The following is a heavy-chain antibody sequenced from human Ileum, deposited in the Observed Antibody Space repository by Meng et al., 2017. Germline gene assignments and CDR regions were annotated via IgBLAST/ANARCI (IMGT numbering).Heavy chain of an antibody. CDR2: MYFSGST. D-gene: IGHD3-22*01. Sequence: QVQLQESGPGLVRPSETLSLTCTISGGSVNTGSYYWSWIWQPPGKGLEWIGYMYFSGSTKYNASLKSRVSISVDTSKKQFSLNLTSVTAADTAVYYCARGHYDKYFDSWGQGTLVTVSS. J-gene: IGHJ4*02. CDR1: GGSVNTGSYY. V-gene: IGHV4-61*01. CDR3: ARGHYDKYFDS.